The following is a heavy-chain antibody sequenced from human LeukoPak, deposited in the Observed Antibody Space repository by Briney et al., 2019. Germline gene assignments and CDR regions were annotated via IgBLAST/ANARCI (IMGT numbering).Heavy chain of an antibody. V-gene: IGHV3-30*18. D-gene: IGHD6-19*01. J-gene: IGHJ4*02. CDR2: ISYDGSNK. CDR1: GFTFSSYA. CDR3: AKDFLNRYSSGWYDY. Sequence: GGSLRLSCAASGFTFSSYAMSWVRQAPGKGLEWVAVISYDGSNKYYADSVKGRFTISRDNSKNTLYLQMNSLRAEDTAVYYCAKDFLNRYSSGWYDYWGQGTLVTVSS.